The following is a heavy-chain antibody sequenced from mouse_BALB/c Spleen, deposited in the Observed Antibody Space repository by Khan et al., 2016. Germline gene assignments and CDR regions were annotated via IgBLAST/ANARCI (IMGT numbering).Heavy chain of an antibody. CDR2: IDPANGNT. CDR1: GFNIKDTY. Sequence: VQLQQPGAELVKPGASVKLSCTASGFNIKDTYMHWVKQRPEQGLEWIGRIDPANGNTKYDPKFQGRATITTDTSSNTAYLQLSSLTSEETAVYYCARRGPRFYYGSSFGYGGQGTTLTVSS. V-gene: IGHV14-3*02. D-gene: IGHD1-1*01. J-gene: IGHJ2*01. CDR3: ARRGPRFYYGSSFGY.